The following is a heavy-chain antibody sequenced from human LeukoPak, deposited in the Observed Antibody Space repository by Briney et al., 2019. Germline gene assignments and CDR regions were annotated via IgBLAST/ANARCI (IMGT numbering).Heavy chain of an antibody. J-gene: IGHJ4*02. V-gene: IGHV3-7*01. D-gene: IGHD3-22*01. Sequence: GGSLRLSCAASGFTLSSYWMSLVRQAPGKGLEWVANINQDGSEKYYVDSVKGRFTISRDNAKSSLYLQMNSLRADDTAVYYCARDRALYDSRRGYYYTEDDYWGQGTLVTVSS. CDR1: GFTLSSYW. CDR2: INQDGSEK. CDR3: ARDRALYDSRRGYYYTEDDY.